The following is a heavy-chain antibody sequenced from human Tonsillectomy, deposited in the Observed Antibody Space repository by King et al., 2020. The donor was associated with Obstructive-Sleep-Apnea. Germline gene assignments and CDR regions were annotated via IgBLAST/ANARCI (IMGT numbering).Heavy chain of an antibody. CDR1: GGSVSSSSYY. V-gene: IGHV4-39*07. J-gene: IGHJ4*02. Sequence: QLQESGPGLVKPSETLSLTCTVSGGSVSSSSYYWGWIRQPPGKGLEWIGIIYYSGSSYGGSTYYNPSLKSRVTISVDTSENQFSLKLSSVTAADTAVYYCARVPYYSGSGVPNANDYWGQGTLVTVSS. CDR2: IYYSGSSYGGST. D-gene: IGHD3-10*01. CDR3: ARVPYYSGSGVPNANDY.